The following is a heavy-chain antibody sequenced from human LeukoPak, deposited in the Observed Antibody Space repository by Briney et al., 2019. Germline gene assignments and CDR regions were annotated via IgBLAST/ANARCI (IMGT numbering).Heavy chain of an antibody. CDR1: GFTFSSYE. V-gene: IGHV3-48*03. D-gene: IGHD2-15*01. Sequence: GGSLRLSCAASGFTFSSYEMNWVRQAPGKGLEWVSYISSSGSTIYYADSVKGRFTISRDNAKNSLYLQMNSLRAEDTAVYYCARIYCSGGSCYFDYWGQGTLVTVSS. CDR2: ISSSGSTI. J-gene: IGHJ4*02. CDR3: ARIYCSGGSCYFDY.